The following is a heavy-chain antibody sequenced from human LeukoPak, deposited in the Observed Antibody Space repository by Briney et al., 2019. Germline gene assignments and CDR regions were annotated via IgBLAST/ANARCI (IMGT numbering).Heavy chain of an antibody. CDR1: GGSISSYY. J-gene: IGHJ4*02. Sequence: PSETLSLTCTVSGGSISSYYWSWIRQPPGKGLEWIGYIYYSGSTNYNPSLKSRVTISVDTSKNQFSLKLRSVTAADTAVYYCARVKITLHISHEYYFYYWGQGNLVTVSS. D-gene: IGHD1-14*01. CDR3: ARVKITLHISHEYYFYY. V-gene: IGHV4-59*12. CDR2: IYYSGST.